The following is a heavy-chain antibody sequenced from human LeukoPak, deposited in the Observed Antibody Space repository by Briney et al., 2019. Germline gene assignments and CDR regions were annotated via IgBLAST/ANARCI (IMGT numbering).Heavy chain of an antibody. J-gene: IGHJ4*02. D-gene: IGHD4-11*01. V-gene: IGHV1-2*02. CDR2: INPNSGGT. Sequence: ASVKVSCKASGYTFTGYYMHWVRQAPGQGLEWMGWINPNSGGTNYAQKFQGRVTMTRDTSISTAYMELSRLRSDDTAVYYCARGRDYSNYAFGYWGQGTLVTVSS. CDR3: ARGRDYSNYAFGY. CDR1: GYTFTGYY.